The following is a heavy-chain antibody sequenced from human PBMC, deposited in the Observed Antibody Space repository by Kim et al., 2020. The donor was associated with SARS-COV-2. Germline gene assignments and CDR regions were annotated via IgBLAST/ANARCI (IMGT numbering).Heavy chain of an antibody. CDR3: AKSDRSGCGIDL. CDR2: ISNTGAST. J-gene: IGHJ5*02. D-gene: IGHD3-3*01. V-gene: IGHV3-23*01. Sequence: GGSLRLSCAASGFSFTNCAMAWVRQAPGKGLEWVSAISNTGASTEYEDSVKGRFTISRDNSKNTLHLHMNSLRGDDTAVYYCAKSDRSGCGIDLWGQGTL. CDR1: GFSFTNCA.